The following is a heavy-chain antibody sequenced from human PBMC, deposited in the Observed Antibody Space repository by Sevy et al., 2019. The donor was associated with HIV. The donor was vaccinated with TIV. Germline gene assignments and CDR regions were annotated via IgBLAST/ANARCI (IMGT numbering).Heavy chain of an antibody. CDR2: ISWNSGRI. V-gene: IGHV3-9*01. CDR1: GFILDDYA. CDR3: AKDRNIAVSGQFDF. J-gene: IGHJ4*02. D-gene: IGHD6-19*01. Sequence: GGSLRFSCAASGFILDDYAMHWVRQAPGKGLESVSGISWNSGRIGYADSVKGRFSISRDNAKNSLYLQMNSLRTEDTALYYCAKDRNIAVSGQFDFWGQGPLVTVSS.